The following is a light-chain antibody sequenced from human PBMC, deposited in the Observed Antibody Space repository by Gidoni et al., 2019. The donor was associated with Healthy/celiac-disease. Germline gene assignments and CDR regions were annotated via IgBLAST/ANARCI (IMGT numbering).Light chain of an antibody. CDR2: INN. Sequence: QSVLTQPPSASGTPGQRVTISCSGSSSNIGSNTVNWYNPPPETAPKLLIYINNQRPSGVPDRFSVSKSGTSASLAISGLHSEDEADYYCAAWDDSLNGRVFGGGTKLTVL. CDR1: SSNIGSNT. J-gene: IGLJ2*01. CDR3: AAWDDSLNGRV. V-gene: IGLV1-44*01.